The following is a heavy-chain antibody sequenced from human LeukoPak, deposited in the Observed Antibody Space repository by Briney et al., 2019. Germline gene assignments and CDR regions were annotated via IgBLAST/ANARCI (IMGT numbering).Heavy chain of an antibody. V-gene: IGHV4-39*01. CDR3: ARLGTTAYFDY. D-gene: IGHD1-1*01. J-gene: IGHJ4*02. CDR2: IYYSGST. CDR1: GGSISSSSYY. Sequence: SETLSLTCTVSGGSISSSSYYWGWIRQPPGKGLEWTGSIYYSGSTYYNPSLKSRVTISVDTSKNQFSLKLSSVTAADTAVYYCARLGTTAYFDYWGQGTLVTVSS.